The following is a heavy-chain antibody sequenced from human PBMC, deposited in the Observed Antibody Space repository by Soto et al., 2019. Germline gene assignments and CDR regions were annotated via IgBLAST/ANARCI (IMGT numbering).Heavy chain of an antibody. D-gene: IGHD6-13*01. CDR3: AKDSIAAAGSSDY. V-gene: IGHV3-23*01. J-gene: IGHJ4*02. CDR2: ISDSGGST. Sequence: GGSLSLSCAASGFTFSSYAMSWVRQAPGKGLEWVSAISDSGGSTFYADSMKGLFTISRDNSKNTLYLQMNSLRAEDTAVYYCAKDSIAAAGSSDYWGQGTLVTVSS. CDR1: GFTFSSYA.